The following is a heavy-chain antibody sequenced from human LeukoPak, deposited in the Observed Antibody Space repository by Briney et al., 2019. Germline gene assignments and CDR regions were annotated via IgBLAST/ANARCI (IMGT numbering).Heavy chain of an antibody. CDR1: GGSFSGYY. V-gene: IGHV4-30-4*08. D-gene: IGHD6-13*01. J-gene: IGHJ4*02. CDR2: IYYSGST. Sequence: PSETLSLTCAVYGGSFSGYYWSWIRQPPGKGLEWIGYIYYSGSTYYNPSLKSRVTISVDTSKNQFSLKLSSVTAADTAVYYCARERRIAAGVVDYWGQGTLVTVSS. CDR3: ARERRIAAGVVDY.